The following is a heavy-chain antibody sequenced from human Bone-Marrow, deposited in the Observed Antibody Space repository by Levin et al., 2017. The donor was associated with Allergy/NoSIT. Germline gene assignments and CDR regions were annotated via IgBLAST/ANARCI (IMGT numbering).Heavy chain of an antibody. CDR1: GFTFSSYG. CDR2: ISYDGSNK. CDR3: AKDPGTGYCSGGSCYSNPEGYYYYDYMDV. D-gene: IGHD2-15*01. Sequence: GGSLRLSCAASGFTFSSYGMHWVRQAPGKGLEWVAVISYDGSNKYYADSVKGRFTISRDNSKNTLYLQMNSLRAEDTAVYYCAKDPGTGYCSGGSCYSNPEGYYYYDYMDVWGKGTTVTVSS. J-gene: IGHJ6*03. V-gene: IGHV3-30*18.